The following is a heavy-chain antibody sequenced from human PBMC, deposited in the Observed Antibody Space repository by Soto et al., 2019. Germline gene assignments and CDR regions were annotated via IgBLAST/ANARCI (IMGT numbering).Heavy chain of an antibody. Sequence: EVQLVESGGGLVQPGGSLRLSCTPSGFTFGNFAMSWVRQAPGKGLEWVSSISAGGATTYYADSVKGRVTMSRDNSKNPLSLQMISLVAEDSAVYYCAKARGGTGWPFDHWGQGTLVTVSS. CDR1: GFTFGNFA. CDR2: ISAGGATT. CDR3: AKARGGTGWPFDH. V-gene: IGHV3-23*04. J-gene: IGHJ4*02. D-gene: IGHD6-19*01.